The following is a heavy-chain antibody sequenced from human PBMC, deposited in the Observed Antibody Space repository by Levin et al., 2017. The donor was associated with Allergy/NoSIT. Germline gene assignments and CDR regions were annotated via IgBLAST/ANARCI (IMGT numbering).Heavy chain of an antibody. V-gene: IGHV3-23*01. CDR2: ITGGGFNT. CDR3: AKKQGATSGFSFDV. D-gene: IGHD2/OR15-2a*01. J-gene: IGHJ3*01. Sequence: GGSLRLSCDASGFTLTEYAMSWVRQAPGKGLEWISVITGGGFNTYYGDSVKGRFTVSRDNSKNTLYLELNSLRAEDTAVYYCAKKQGATSGFSFDVWGQGTMVTVSS. CDR1: GFTLTEYA.